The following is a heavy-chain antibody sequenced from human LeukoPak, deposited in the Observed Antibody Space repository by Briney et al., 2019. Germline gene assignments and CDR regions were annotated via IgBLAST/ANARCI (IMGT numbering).Heavy chain of an antibody. V-gene: IGHV4-34*01. Sequence: KPSETLSLTCAVYGGSFSGYYWSWIRQPPGKGLEWIGEINHSGSTNYNPSLKSRGTISVDTSKNQFSLKLSSVTAADTAVYYCARGSVTNYYYMDVWGKGTTVTVSS. CDR3: ARGSVTNYYYMDV. CDR1: GGSFSGYY. CDR2: INHSGST. J-gene: IGHJ6*03. D-gene: IGHD4-11*01.